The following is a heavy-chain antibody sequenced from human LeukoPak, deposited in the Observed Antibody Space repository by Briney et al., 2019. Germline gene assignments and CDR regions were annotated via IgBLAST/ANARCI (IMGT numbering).Heavy chain of an antibody. V-gene: IGHV3-15*01. Sequence: GGSLRLSCAASGFTFSNAWMSWVRQAPGKGLEWVGRIKSKTDGGTTDYAAPVKGRFTISRDDSKNTLYLQMNGLKTEDTAVYYCTTSTGEYVDIVATTLYYFDYWGQGTLVTVSS. D-gene: IGHD5-12*01. CDR3: TTSTGEYVDIVATTLYYFDY. CDR1: GFTFSNAW. J-gene: IGHJ4*02. CDR2: IKSKTDGGTT.